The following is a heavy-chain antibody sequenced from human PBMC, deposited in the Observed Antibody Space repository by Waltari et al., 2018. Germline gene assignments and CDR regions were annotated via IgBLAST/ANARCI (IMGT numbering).Heavy chain of an antibody. V-gene: IGHV3-74*01. CDR1: GFTCSNYW. CDR3: GSDLTGVQDF. Sequence: EVQLVESGGGVVQPGGSLRLSCAASGFTCSNYWLHWVRQAPGKGLVWVSRSDTDGMTTDYADSVKGRFIISRDNARNTLYLQMNSLRAEDTAIYYCGSDLTGVQDFWGPGTLVTVSS. CDR2: SDTDGMTT. J-gene: IGHJ4*02. D-gene: IGHD2-8*02.